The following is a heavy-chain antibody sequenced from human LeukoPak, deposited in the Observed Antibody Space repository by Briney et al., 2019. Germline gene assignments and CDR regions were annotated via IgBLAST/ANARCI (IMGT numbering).Heavy chain of an antibody. CDR3: ARLLRVGYCSSTSCNWFDP. CDR1: GGSISSSSYY. J-gene: IGHJ5*02. Sequence: SETLSLTCTVSGGSISSSSYYWGWIRQPPGKGLEWIGSIYYSGSTYYNPSLKSRVTISVDTSKNQFSLKLSSVTAADTAVYYCARLLRVGYCSSTSCNWFDPWGQGTLVTVSS. D-gene: IGHD2-2*03. V-gene: IGHV4-39*07. CDR2: IYYSGST.